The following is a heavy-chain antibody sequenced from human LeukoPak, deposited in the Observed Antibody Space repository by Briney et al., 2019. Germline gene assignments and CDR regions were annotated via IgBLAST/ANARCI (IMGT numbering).Heavy chain of an antibody. CDR1: GYTFTING. Sequence: ASVKVSCKASGYTFTINGISWVRQAPGRGLEWMGWISANSGDTIYAEKFHGRVTLTRDTSTGTAYMELTSLTYDDTAVYYCARDRSYAFDYWGQGTLVTVTS. V-gene: IGHV1-18*01. J-gene: IGHJ4*02. CDR2: ISANSGDT. CDR3: ARDRSYAFDY.